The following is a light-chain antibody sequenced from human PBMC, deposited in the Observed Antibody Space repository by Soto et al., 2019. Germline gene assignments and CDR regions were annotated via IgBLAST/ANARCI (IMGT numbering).Light chain of an antibody. CDR2: EVN. CDR3: SSYTSSSTLFYV. V-gene: IGLV2-8*01. CDR1: SSDVGAYDS. J-gene: IGLJ1*01. Sequence: QSALTQPPSASGSPGQSVTISCTGTSSDVGAYDSVSWYQQHPGKAPKLMIYEVNKRPSGVPDRFSGSKSGDTASLTVSGLQAEDEADYYCSSYTSSSTLFYVFGTGTKLTVL.